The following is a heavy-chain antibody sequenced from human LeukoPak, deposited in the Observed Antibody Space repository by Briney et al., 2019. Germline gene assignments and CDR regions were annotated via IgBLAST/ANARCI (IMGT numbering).Heavy chain of an antibody. J-gene: IGHJ3*02. V-gene: IGHV1-69*01. CDR2: IIPIFGTA. D-gene: IGHD2-21*02. CDR3: ARVRHIVVVTAVADAFDI. Sequence: ASVTVSCTASGGTFSSYAISWVRQAPGQGLEWMGGIIPIFGTANYAQKFQGRVTITADESTSTAYMELSSLRSEDTAVYYCARVRHIVVVTAVADAFDIWGQGTMVTVSS. CDR1: GGTFSSYA.